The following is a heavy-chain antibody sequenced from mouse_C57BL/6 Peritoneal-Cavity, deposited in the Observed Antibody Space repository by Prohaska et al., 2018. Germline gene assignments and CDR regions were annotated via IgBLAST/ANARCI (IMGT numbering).Heavy chain of an antibody. CDR3: ARSSGYSNYGAMDY. CDR1: GFSLSTSGMG. Sequence: QVTLKESGPGVLQSSQTLSLTCSFSGFSLSTSGMGVSWIRQPSVKGLDWLAHIYWDDDKRYNPSLKSRLTISKDTSRNQVFLKITSVDTADTATYYCARSSGYSNYGAMDYWGQGTSVTVSS. D-gene: IGHD2-5*01. CDR2: IYWDDDK. V-gene: IGHV8-12*01. J-gene: IGHJ4*01.